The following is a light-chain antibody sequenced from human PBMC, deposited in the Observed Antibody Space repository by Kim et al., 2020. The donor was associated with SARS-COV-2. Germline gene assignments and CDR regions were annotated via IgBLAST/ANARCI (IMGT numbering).Light chain of an antibody. CDR1: SSNIGSDT. Sequence: SELTQPPSASGTPGQRVTISCSGSSSNIGSDTVNWYQQLPGTAPKLLIYSNNQRPSGVPDRFSGSKSGTSASLAISGLQSEDEADYYCAAWDDSLNDYVFGTGTKVTVL. J-gene: IGLJ1*01. V-gene: IGLV1-44*01. CDR3: AAWDDSLNDYV. CDR2: SNN.